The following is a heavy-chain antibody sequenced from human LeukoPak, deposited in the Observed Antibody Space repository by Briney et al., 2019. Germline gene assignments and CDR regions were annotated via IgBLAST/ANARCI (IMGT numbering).Heavy chain of an antibody. CDR2: INPNSGGT. D-gene: IGHD6-19*01. Sequence: ASVKVSCKASGYTFTSYGISWVRQAPGQGLEWMGWINPNSGGTNYAQKFQGRVTMTRDTSISTAYMELSRLRSDDTAVYYCARGAGAYAFDIWGQGTMVTVSS. V-gene: IGHV1-2*02. CDR3: ARGAGAYAFDI. J-gene: IGHJ3*02. CDR1: GYTFTSYG.